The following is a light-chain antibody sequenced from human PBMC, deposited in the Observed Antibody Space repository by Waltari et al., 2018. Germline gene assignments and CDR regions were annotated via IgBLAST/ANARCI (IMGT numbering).Light chain of an antibody. CDR2: ATI. CDR1: SSSIRNNA. Sequence: QSVLAQPPSASGTPGQRVTISCSGSSSSIRNNAVNWYQQVPGTAPKLLIYATIQRPSGVPDRFSGSKPVSSAALAISGLQSEDEAAYYCAAWDDSLNGWVFGGGTKVTVL. CDR3: AAWDDSLNGWV. V-gene: IGLV1-44*01. J-gene: IGLJ3*02.